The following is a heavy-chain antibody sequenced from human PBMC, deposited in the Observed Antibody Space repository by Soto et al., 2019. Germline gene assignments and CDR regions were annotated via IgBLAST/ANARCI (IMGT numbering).Heavy chain of an antibody. Sequence: SETLSLTCAVYGGSFSGYYWSWIRQPPGKGLEWIGEINHSGSTNYNPSLKSRVTISVDTSKNQFSLKLSSVTAADTAVYYCARVLRAARPPYYFDYWGQGTLVTVSS. CDR2: INHSGST. CDR3: ARVLRAARPPYYFDY. V-gene: IGHV4-34*01. CDR1: GGSFSGYY. J-gene: IGHJ4*02. D-gene: IGHD6-6*01.